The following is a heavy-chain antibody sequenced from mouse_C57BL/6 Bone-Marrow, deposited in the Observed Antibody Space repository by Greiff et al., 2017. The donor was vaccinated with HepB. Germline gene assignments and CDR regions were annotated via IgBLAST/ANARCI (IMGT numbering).Heavy chain of an antibody. CDR2: IYPGSGNT. CDR1: GYSFTSYY. Sequence: QVQLQQSGPELVKPGASVKISCKASGYSFTSYYIHWVKQRPGQGLEWIGWIYPGSGNTKYNEKFKGKATLTADTSSSTAYMQLSSLTSEDSALYYCARCDGYYVGFAYWGQGTLVTVSA. D-gene: IGHD2-3*01. J-gene: IGHJ3*01. CDR3: ARCDGYYVGFAY. V-gene: IGHV1-66*01.